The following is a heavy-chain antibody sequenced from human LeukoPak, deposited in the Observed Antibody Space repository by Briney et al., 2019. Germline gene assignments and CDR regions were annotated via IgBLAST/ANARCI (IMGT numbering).Heavy chain of an antibody. Sequence: GGSLRLSCAASGFTFSSYGMHWVRQAPGKGLEWVAVISYDGSNKYYADSVKGRFTISRDNSKNTLYLQMNSLRAEDTAVYYCAKDLETYYYDSSVLDYWGQGTLVTVSS. V-gene: IGHV3-30*18. CDR2: ISYDGSNK. CDR1: GFTFSSYG. D-gene: IGHD3-22*01. CDR3: AKDLETYYYDSSVLDY. J-gene: IGHJ4*02.